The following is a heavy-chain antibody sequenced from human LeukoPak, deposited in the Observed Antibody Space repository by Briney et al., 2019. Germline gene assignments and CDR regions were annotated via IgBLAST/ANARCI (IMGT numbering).Heavy chain of an antibody. Sequence: RASVKVSCKASGYTFTSYDINWVRQATGQGLEWMGWMNPNSGDTGYAQNFQGRVTMTRDTSINTAYMELSSLRSEDTAVYYCARTPRNGYIEGYWGQGTLVTVSS. CDR3: ARTPRNGYIEGY. V-gene: IGHV1-8*01. J-gene: IGHJ4*02. D-gene: IGHD5-24*01. CDR2: MNPNSGDT. CDR1: GYTFTSYD.